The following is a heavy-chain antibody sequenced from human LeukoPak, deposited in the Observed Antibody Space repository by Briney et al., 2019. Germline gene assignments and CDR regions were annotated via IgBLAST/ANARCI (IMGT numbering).Heavy chain of an antibody. CDR1: GYTFTGYY. V-gene: IGHV1-2*04. D-gene: IGHD3-10*01. CDR2: INPNSGGT. Sequence: ASVKVSCKASGYTFTGYYMHWVRQAPGQGLEWMGWINPNSGGTNYAQKFQGWVTMTRDTSISTAYMELSRLRSDDTAVYYCARSLYGSGSYCPDYWGQGTLVTVSS. J-gene: IGHJ4*02. CDR3: ARSLYGSGSYCPDY.